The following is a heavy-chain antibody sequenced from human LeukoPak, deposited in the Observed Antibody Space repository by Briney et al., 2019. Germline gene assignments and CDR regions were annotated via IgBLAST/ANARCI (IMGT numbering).Heavy chain of an antibody. CDR1: GFTFSSYG. D-gene: IGHD3-10*01. V-gene: IGHV3-30*03. CDR2: ISYDGSNK. CDR3: ARHQGFTSMVRGVIDY. J-gene: IGHJ4*02. Sequence: HPGRSLRLSCAASGFTFSSYGMHWVRQAPGKGLEWVAVISYDGSNKYYADSVKGRFTISRDNSKNTLYLQMNSLRAEDTAVYYCARHQGFTSMVRGVIDYWGQGTLVTVSS.